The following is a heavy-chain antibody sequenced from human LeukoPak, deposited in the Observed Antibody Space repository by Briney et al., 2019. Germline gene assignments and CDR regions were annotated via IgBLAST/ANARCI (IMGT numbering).Heavy chain of an antibody. Sequence: PGGSLRLSCAASGFTFSSYGMHWVRQAPGKGLEWVAFIRYDGSNKYYADSVKGRFTISRDNSKNTLYLQMNSLRAEDTAVYYCARCPVDTAYYYYYGMDVWGQGTTVTVSS. CDR2: IRYDGSNK. J-gene: IGHJ6*02. CDR3: ARCPVDTAYYYYYGMDV. V-gene: IGHV3-30*02. D-gene: IGHD5-18*01. CDR1: GFTFSSYG.